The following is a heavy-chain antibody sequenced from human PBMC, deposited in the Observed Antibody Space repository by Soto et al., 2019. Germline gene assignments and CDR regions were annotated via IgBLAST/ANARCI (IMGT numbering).Heavy chain of an antibody. CDR2: INAANGDT. CDR1: GYTFTSYA. V-gene: IGHV1-3*01. Sequence: QVQLVQSGAEVKKPGASVQVSCKASGYTFTSYALHWVRQARGERPEWMGWINAANGDTKYSKKFQGRVTITRDTSASTGYMDLSSLRSEDTAVYYCGRSVVGATGEILYNAMDVWGQGTTVTVSS. CDR3: GRSVVGATGEILYNAMDV. J-gene: IGHJ6*02. D-gene: IGHD1-26*01.